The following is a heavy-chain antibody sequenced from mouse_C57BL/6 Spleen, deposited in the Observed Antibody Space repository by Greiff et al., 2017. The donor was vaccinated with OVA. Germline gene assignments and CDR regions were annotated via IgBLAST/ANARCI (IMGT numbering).Heavy chain of an antibody. CDR3: TRSEDYYSFDY. D-gene: IGHD1-1*01. CDR1: GYTFTDYE. V-gene: IGHV1-15*01. Sequence: VQLQESGAELVRPGASVTLSCKASGYTFTDYEMHWVKQTPVHGLEWIGAIDPETGGTAYNQKFKGKAILTADKSSSTAYMELRSLTSEDSAVXYCTRSEDYYSFDYWGQGTTLTVSS. J-gene: IGHJ2*01. CDR2: IDPETGGT.